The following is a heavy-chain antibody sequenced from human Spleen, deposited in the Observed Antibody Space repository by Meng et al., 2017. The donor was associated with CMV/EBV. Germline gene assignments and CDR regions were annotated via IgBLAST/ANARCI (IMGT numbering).Heavy chain of an antibody. Sequence: GGSLRLSCAASGFTFSSYGTHWVRQAPGKGLEWVTFIRYDGSNNYYADSVKGRFTISRDKSKNTLFLQMNSLRAEDTAVYYCAKDAYNWNYGGYYYYGMDVWGQGTTVTVSS. D-gene: IGHD1-7*01. CDR2: IRYDGSNN. V-gene: IGHV3-30*02. CDR3: AKDAYNWNYGGYYYYGMDV. CDR1: GFTFSSYG. J-gene: IGHJ6*02.